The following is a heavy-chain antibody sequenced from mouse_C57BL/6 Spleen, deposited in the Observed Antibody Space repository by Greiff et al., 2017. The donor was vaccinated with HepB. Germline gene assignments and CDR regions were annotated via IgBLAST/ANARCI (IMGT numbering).Heavy chain of an antibody. D-gene: IGHD1-1*01. CDR2: IYPGSGNT. V-gene: IGHV1-76*01. CDR3: ARTTTVVAGGAMDY. Sequence: VHLVESGAELVRPGASVKLSCKASGYTFTDYYINWVKQRPGQGLEWIARIYPGSGNTYYNEKFKGKATLTAEKSSSTAYMQLSSLTSEDSAVYFCARTTTVVAGGAMDYWGQGTSVTVSS. CDR1: GYTFTDYY. J-gene: IGHJ4*01.